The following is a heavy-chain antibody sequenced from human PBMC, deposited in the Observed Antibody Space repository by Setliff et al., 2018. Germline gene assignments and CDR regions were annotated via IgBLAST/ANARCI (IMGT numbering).Heavy chain of an antibody. V-gene: IGHV4-39*01. CDR2: FYFGGNT. D-gene: IGHD1-26*01. J-gene: IGHJ3*02. Sequence: SETLSLTCTVSGGSISSHGFYWGWIRQPPGEGLEWIGSFYFGGNTHYNPSLKSRLTISVDTSKTQFSLQLSSVTAADTAVYYCARHGRYTGTYADAFDIWGQGTMVTVSS. CDR1: GGSISSHGFY. CDR3: ARHGRYTGTYADAFDI.